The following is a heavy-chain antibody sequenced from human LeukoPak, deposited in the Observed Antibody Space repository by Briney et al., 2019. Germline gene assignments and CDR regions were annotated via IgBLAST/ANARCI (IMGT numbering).Heavy chain of an antibody. J-gene: IGHJ6*02. CDR1: GFTFSTYG. CDR3: ARDTFVYSYGYGGYYYGMDV. D-gene: IGHD5-18*01. Sequence: TGGSLRLSCAASGFTFSTYGMHWVRQAPGKALEWVAVIWYDGSNKYYADSVKGRFTISRDISNNTLYLQVNSLRAEDTAVYYCARDTFVYSYGYGGYYYGMDVWGQGTTVTVSS. V-gene: IGHV3-33*01. CDR2: IWYDGSNK.